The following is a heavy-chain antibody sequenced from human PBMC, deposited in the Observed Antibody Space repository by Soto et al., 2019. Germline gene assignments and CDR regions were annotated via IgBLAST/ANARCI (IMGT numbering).Heavy chain of an antibody. J-gene: IGHJ4*02. Sequence: QVQLVESGGGVVQPGRSLRLSCAASGFTFSSYAMHWVRQAPGKGLEWVAVISYDGSNKYYADSVKGRFTISRDNSKNTLYLQMNSLRAEDTAVYYCARDTEWFGELPLDYWGQGTLVTVSS. CDR1: GFTFSSYA. CDR2: ISYDGSNK. D-gene: IGHD3-10*01. CDR3: ARDTEWFGELPLDY. V-gene: IGHV3-30-3*01.